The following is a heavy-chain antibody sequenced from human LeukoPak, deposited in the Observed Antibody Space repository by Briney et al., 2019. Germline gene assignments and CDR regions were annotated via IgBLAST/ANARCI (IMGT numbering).Heavy chain of an antibody. D-gene: IGHD3-22*01. CDR3: ARDLEGDYYDSSGYYDY. CDR2: IKQDGSEE. Sequence: GGSLRLSCAASGLTFSSYWMNWVRQAPGKGLEWVTIIKQDGSEEHYVDSVKGRFTISRDNAKNSVYLQMNSLRAEDTALYYCARDLEGDYYDSSGYYDYWGQGILVTVSS. CDR1: GLTFSSYW. J-gene: IGHJ4*02. V-gene: IGHV3-7*03.